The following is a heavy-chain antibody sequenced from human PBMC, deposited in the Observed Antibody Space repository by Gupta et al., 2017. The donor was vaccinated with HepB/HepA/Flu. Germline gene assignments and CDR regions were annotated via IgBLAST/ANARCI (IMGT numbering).Heavy chain of an antibody. D-gene: IGHD6-19*01. CDR3: AKYMGQSNGFYHWYFDL. CDR2: VSGGGTSK. Sequence: EVLLLESGGGLEQPGGSLRLSCAASGFTFNQYAMSWVRQAPGKGLEWVATVSGGGTSKHYPDSVKGRFTISRDNSKNTMYLEMNSLRADDTAVYYCAKYMGQSNGFYHWYFDLWGRGTLVTVSS. V-gene: IGHV3-23*01. J-gene: IGHJ2*01. CDR1: GFTFNQYA.